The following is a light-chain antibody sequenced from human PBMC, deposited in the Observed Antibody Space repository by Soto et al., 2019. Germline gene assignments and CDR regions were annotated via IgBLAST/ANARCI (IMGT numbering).Light chain of an antibody. Sequence: IVLRHSPGTLSLSPGVRAPLSCTASQSVSSSYLAWYQQKPGQAPRLLIYGASSRATGIADRFSGSGSGTDFTLPISRLEPADLAVSYCQQHGSSPPWTFGTGNKVDIK. CDR1: QSVSSSY. V-gene: IGKV3-20*01. CDR2: GAS. CDR3: QQHGSSPPWT. J-gene: IGKJ1*01.